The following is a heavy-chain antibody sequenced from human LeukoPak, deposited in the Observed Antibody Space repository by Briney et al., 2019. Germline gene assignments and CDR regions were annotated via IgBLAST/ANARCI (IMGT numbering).Heavy chain of an antibody. CDR2: ISYDGSNK. CDR3: ANIAAAAQGDYFDY. D-gene: IGHD6-13*01. J-gene: IGHJ4*02. Sequence: PGGSLRLSCAASGFTFSSYGMHWVRQAPGKGLEWVAVISYDGSNKYYADSVKGRFTISRDNSKNTLYLQMNSLRAEDTAVYYCANIAAAAQGDYFDYWGQGTLVTVSS. CDR1: GFTFSSYG. V-gene: IGHV3-30*18.